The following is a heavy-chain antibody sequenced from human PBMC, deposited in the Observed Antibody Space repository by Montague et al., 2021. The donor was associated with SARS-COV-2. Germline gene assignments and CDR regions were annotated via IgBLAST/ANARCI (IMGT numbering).Heavy chain of an antibody. CDR3: ARDPQYSKSWLHTIFEN. Sequence: SLRLYCAASGFTFTSHPMSWVRQAPGKGLEWVSGISGSGESTYYADSVKGRFTVSRDNSKNTAHLQMNSLRAEDTAVYYCARDPQYSKSWLHTIFENWGQGTLVTVSS. J-gene: IGHJ4*02. CDR2: ISGSGEST. D-gene: IGHD6-13*01. V-gene: IGHV3-23*01. CDR1: GFTFTSHP.